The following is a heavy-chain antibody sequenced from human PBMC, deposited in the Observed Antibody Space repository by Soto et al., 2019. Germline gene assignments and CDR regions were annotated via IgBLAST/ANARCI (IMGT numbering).Heavy chain of an antibody. V-gene: IGHV3-15*07. D-gene: IGHD2-15*01. CDR3: TSQAVVVVAAPYYYGMDV. CDR2: IKSKTDGGTT. J-gene: IGHJ6*02. CDR1: GFTFSNAW. Sequence: PGGSLRLSCAASGFTFSNAWMNWVRQAPGKGLEWVGRIKSKTDGGTTDYAAPVKGRFTISRDDSKNTLYLQMNSLKTEDTAVYYCTSQAVVVVAAPYYYGMDVWGQGTTVTVSS.